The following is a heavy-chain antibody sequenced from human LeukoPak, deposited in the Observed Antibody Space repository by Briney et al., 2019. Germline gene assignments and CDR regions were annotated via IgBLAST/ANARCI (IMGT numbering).Heavy chain of an antibody. J-gene: IGHJ6*02. CDR1: GGSISSYY. Sequence: PSETLSLTCTVSGGSISSYYWSWIRQPPGKGLQWIGYIHYTGSTNYNPSLKSRVTISIDTPKNQVSLMVTSVTAADTAVYYCARTGYGRDYYGMDVWGQGTTVTVSS. D-gene: IGHD1-26*01. CDR2: IHYTGST. CDR3: ARTGYGRDYYGMDV. V-gene: IGHV4-59*01.